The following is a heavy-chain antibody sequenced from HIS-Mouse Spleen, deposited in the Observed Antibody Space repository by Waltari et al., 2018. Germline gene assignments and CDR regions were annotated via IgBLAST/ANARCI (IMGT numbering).Heavy chain of an antibody. CDR3: ARDYSNYLYYFDY. CDR1: GGSFSGYY. D-gene: IGHD4-4*01. J-gene: IGHJ4*02. Sequence: QVQLQQWGAGLLKPSETLSLTCAVYGGSFSGYYWSWIRQPPGKGLEWIGEINHRGSTNSNPSLKSRVTISVDTSKNQFSLKLSSVTAADTAVYYCARDYSNYLYYFDYWGQGTLVTVSS. V-gene: IGHV4-34*01. CDR2: INHRGST.